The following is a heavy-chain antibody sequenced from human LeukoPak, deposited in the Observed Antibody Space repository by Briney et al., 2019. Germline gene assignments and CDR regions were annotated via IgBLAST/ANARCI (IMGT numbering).Heavy chain of an antibody. CDR1: GYTLTELS. J-gene: IGHJ6*02. V-gene: IGHV1-24*01. D-gene: IGHD1-26*01. CDR3: ATDLVGATTSVLFYYGMDV. CDR2: FDPGDGET. Sequence: ASVKVSCKVSGYTLTELSMHWVRQAPGKGLEWMGGFDPGDGETIYAQKFQGRVTMTEDTSTDTAYMELSSLRSEDTAVYYCATDLVGATTSVLFYYGMDVWGQGTTVTVSS.